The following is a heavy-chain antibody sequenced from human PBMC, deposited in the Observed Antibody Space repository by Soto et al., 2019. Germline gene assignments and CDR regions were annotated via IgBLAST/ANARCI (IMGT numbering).Heavy chain of an antibody. CDR3: VRGGGGGLFDP. V-gene: IGHV3-11*06. Sequence: GGSLIRSGAGSGCTLGDSYMSWIRQAPGKGLEWLSYISPGSRYPAYADSVKGRFTISRDNAKRSLYLQMMSLTAEDTAIYYCVRGGGGGLFDPWGQGTMVTVSS. CDR1: GCTLGDSY. D-gene: IGHD2-15*01. CDR2: ISPGSRYP. J-gene: IGHJ5*02.